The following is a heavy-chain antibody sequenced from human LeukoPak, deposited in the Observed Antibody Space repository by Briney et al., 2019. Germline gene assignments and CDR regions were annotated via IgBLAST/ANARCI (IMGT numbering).Heavy chain of an antibody. Sequence: SETLSLTCTVSGGSISSGSYYWSWIRQPAGKGLEWIGRIYTSGSTNYNPSLKSRVTMSVDTSKNQFSLKLSSVTAADTAVYYCARDAGFFYYMDVWGKGTTVTISS. J-gene: IGHJ6*03. V-gene: IGHV4-61*02. CDR3: ARDAGFFYYMDV. D-gene: IGHD3-9*01. CDR2: IYTSGST. CDR1: GGSISSGSYY.